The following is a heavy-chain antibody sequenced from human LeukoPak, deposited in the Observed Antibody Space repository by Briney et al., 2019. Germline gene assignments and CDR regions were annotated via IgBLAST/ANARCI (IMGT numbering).Heavy chain of an antibody. Sequence: PSETLSLTCNVSGGSISSYYWSWIRQPPGKGLEWIGYIYYTGSTNYNPSLKSRVTISVDTSKNQFSPKLSSVTAADTAVYYCARDAYYYDSSASRLFDYWGQGTLVTVSS. CDR2: IYYTGST. V-gene: IGHV4-59*01. CDR1: GGSISSYY. J-gene: IGHJ4*02. CDR3: ARDAYYYDSSASRLFDY. D-gene: IGHD3-22*01.